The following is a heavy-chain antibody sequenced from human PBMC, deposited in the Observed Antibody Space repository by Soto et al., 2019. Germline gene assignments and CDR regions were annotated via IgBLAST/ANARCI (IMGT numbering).Heavy chain of an antibody. CDR3: ARDPDSSGESPDDPTPEYFQH. V-gene: IGHV1-18*01. CDR1: GYTFTSYG. J-gene: IGHJ1*01. Sequence: QVQLVQSGAEVKKPGASVKVSCKASGYTFTSYGISWVRQAPGQGLEWMGWISAYNGNTNYAQKLQGRVTMTTDTSTSTAYMELRSLRSDDTAVYYCARDPDSSGESPDDPTPEYFQHWGQGTLVTVSS. CDR2: ISAYNGNT. D-gene: IGHD3-22*01.